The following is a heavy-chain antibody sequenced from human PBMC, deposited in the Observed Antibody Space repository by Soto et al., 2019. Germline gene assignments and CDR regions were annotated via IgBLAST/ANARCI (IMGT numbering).Heavy chain of an antibody. D-gene: IGHD3-22*01. CDR1: GYSLRVNY. CDR2: INPNSSGT. Sequence: VKVSCKASGYSLRVNYIHWVRQTPGQWLEWMGWINPNSSGTVYAQKFQGRVTMTRDTSLTTVYMQLNRLASDDSAVYYCARDLIVDGPDNYAMEVLGQGTTVNVSS. V-gene: IGHV1-2*02. J-gene: IGHJ6*01. CDR3: ARDLIVDGPDNYAMEV.